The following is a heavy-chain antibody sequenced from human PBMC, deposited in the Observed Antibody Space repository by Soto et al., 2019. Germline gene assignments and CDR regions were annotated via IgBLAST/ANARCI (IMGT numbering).Heavy chain of an antibody. CDR1: GFSLSTSGVG. Sequence: QITLKESGPTLVKPTQTLTLTCTFSGFSLSTSGVGVGWIRQPPGKALEWLALIYWDDDKRYSPSLKSRLTITKDTSKNQVVLTMTNMDPVDTATYYCAHSRGYNWNYYGLGYFDYWGQGTLVTVSS. CDR3: AHSRGYNWNYYGLGYFDY. CDR2: IYWDDDK. V-gene: IGHV2-5*02. D-gene: IGHD1-7*01. J-gene: IGHJ4*02.